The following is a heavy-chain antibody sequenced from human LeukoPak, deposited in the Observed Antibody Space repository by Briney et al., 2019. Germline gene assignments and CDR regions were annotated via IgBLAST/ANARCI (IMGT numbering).Heavy chain of an antibody. J-gene: IGHJ4*02. V-gene: IGHV4-4*07. D-gene: IGHD6-13*01. Sequence: TSETLSLTCTVSGGSISSYYWSWIRQPAGKGLEWIGRISSSGSTNYNPSLKSRVTMSVDTSKNQFSLNLSSVTAADTAVYYCARVRAAAGPFYFDYWGQGTLVTVSS. CDR1: GGSISSYY. CDR3: ARVRAAAGPFYFDY. CDR2: ISSSGST.